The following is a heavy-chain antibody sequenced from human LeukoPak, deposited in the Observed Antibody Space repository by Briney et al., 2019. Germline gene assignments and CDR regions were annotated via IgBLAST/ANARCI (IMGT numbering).Heavy chain of an antibody. V-gene: IGHV3-23*01. J-gene: IGHJ4*02. CDR1: GFTFSSYS. Sequence: GGSLRLSCAASGFTFSSYSMYWVRQTPRKGLEWVSEIRGDGNTYYADSVKGRFAISRDNSKNTLFLQMHSLRVEDTAIYYCARLVGVSPLDFWGRGTLVTVSS. D-gene: IGHD3-16*01. CDR3: ARLVGVSPLDF. CDR2: IRGDGNT.